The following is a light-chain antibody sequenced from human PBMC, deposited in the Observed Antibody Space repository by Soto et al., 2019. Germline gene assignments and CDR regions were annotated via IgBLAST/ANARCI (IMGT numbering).Light chain of an antibody. V-gene: IGKV3-15*01. CDR2: GAS. CDR3: QQYIDWPPWT. J-gene: IGKJ1*01. CDR1: QSVSTN. Sequence: EIAMTQSPATLSVSPGERATLSCRASQSVSTNLAWYQQKPGQAPRLLIYGASTRATGIPARFSGSGSGTEFTLTISSLQSEYFAVYYCQQYIDWPPWTFGQGTKVDIK.